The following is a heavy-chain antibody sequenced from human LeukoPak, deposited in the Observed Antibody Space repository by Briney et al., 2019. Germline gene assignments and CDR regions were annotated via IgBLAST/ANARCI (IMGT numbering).Heavy chain of an antibody. Sequence: SVKVSCKASGRTFISYAISWVRQAPGQGLEWMGRIIPIFGIANYAQKFQGRVTITADKSASTAYMELSSLRSEDTAVYCCARGGGTTVISEYFDYWGQGTLVTVSS. CDR1: GRTFISYA. D-gene: IGHD4-17*01. J-gene: IGHJ4*02. CDR3: ARGGGTTVISEYFDY. V-gene: IGHV1-69*04. CDR2: IIPIFGIA.